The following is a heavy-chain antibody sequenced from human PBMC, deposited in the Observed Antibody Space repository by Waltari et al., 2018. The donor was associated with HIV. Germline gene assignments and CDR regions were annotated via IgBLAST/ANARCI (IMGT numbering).Heavy chain of an antibody. V-gene: IGHV3-21*06. CDR3: ARGATDVDAFDF. CDR2: ISSGSTYI. J-gene: IGHJ3*01. Sequence: EVQLVESGGGLVKPGGSLRLSCAASGFTFSSYSMNWVRQAPRKGLEWVSFISSGSTYIYYANSAKGRFTISRDNGKNSLHLQMKGLRAEDTAVYYCARGATDVDAFDFWGQGTMVTVSS. CDR1: GFTFSSYS.